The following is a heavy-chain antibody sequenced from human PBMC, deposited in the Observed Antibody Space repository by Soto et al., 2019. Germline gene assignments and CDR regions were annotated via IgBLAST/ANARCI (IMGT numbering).Heavy chain of an antibody. Sequence: QVLLVESGGGVVQPGRSLRLSCAASGFTFSNYAMHWVRQAPGKGLEWVAVISYDGSNKYSADSVKGRFTISRHNPTNSVYPHIHILTAEDTAVSYCARDRSHSSSPYFDYWGQGTLVTVSS. CDR1: GFTFSNYA. CDR2: ISYDGSNK. CDR3: ARDRSHSSSPYFDY. J-gene: IGHJ4*02. V-gene: IGHV3-30-3*01. D-gene: IGHD6-6*01.